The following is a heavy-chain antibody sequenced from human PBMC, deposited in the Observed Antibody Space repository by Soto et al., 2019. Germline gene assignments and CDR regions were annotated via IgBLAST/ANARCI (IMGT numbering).Heavy chain of an antibody. Sequence: XSGPGLVKPSETLSLSCTVSGGSFSSYXCNWVRKSAXKGLEWIGRIYPTGSTTYNPSLKSRLTMSVDTSKNQFSLRLTSMTAADTAVYYCATGRSEIVPGAMDTWGQGTLVTVSS. CDR3: ATGRSEIVPGAMDT. V-gene: IGHV4-4*07. J-gene: IGHJ5*02. D-gene: IGHD2-2*01. CDR1: GGSFSSYX. CDR2: IYPTGST.